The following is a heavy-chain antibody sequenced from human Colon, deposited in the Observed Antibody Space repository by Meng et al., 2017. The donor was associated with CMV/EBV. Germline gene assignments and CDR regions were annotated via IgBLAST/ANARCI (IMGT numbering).Heavy chain of an antibody. D-gene: IGHD3-22*01. J-gene: IGHJ4*02. Sequence: LSCAASGCTFSSSGMSWVRQDPGKGLEWVSGISGTATSTYYADSVKGRFTISRDNSKNTLYLQMNSLRAEDTAVYYCAKDNGWLSAYWGQGTLVTVSS. CDR1: GCTFSSSG. CDR2: ISGTATST. CDR3: AKDNGWLSAY. V-gene: IGHV3-23*01.